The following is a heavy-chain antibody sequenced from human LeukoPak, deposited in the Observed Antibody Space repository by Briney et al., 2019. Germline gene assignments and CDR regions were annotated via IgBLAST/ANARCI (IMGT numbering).Heavy chain of an antibody. V-gene: IGHV3-21*01. CDR3: ARDPGVVEWLEPRGLDY. Sequence: PGGSLRLSCAASGFTFSSYIMNWVRQAPGKGLEWVSSISSSSSYIYYADSVKGRFTISRDNAKNSLYLQMDSLRTEDTAVYYCARDPGVVEWLEPRGLDYRGQGTLVTVSS. J-gene: IGHJ4*02. CDR1: GFTFSSYI. D-gene: IGHD6-19*01. CDR2: ISSSSSYI.